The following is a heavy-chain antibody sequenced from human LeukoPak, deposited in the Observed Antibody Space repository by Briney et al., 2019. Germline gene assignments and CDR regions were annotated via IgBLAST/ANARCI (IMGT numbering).Heavy chain of an antibody. CDR2: IYQTGTT. CDR1: GGSINNVVYY. CDR3: ARRRGSSSGGPFDY. D-gene: IGHD6-25*01. J-gene: IGHJ4*02. V-gene: IGHV4-39*01. Sequence: SETLSLTCSVSGGSINNVVYYWDWIRQPPGKALEWIGDIYQTGTTYYNPSFESRVTISADTPNNQVSLKMNAVTAADTAVYYCARRRGSSSGGPFDYWGRGTLVIVSS.